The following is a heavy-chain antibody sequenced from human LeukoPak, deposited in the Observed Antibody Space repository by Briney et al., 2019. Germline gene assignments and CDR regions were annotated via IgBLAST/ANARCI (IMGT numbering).Heavy chain of an antibody. D-gene: IGHD3-16*01. CDR1: GGSISSGGYY. CDR2: IYYSGST. CDR3: ATMIERRYYFDY. V-gene: IGHV4-31*03. Sequence: SQTLSLTCTVSGGSISSGGYYWSWIRQHPGKGLEWIGYIYYSGSTYYNPSLKSRVTISVDTSKNQFSLKLSSVTAADTAVYYCATMIERRYYFDYWGQGTLVTVSS. J-gene: IGHJ4*02.